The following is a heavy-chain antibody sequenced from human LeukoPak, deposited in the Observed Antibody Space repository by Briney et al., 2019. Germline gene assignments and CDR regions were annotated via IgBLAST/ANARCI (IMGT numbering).Heavy chain of an antibody. J-gene: IGHJ4*02. Sequence: GGSLRLSCEASGFTFSDYYMSWFRQAPGKGLAWVSYISGSSGDTKYADSVKGRFTISRDNAKNSLYLQMNSLRDEDTAVYYCARSLNARDFWSGYHYDYWGQGTLVTVSS. D-gene: IGHD3-3*01. CDR1: GFTFSDYY. V-gene: IGHV3-11*03. CDR2: ISGSSGDT. CDR3: ARSLNARDFWSGYHYDY.